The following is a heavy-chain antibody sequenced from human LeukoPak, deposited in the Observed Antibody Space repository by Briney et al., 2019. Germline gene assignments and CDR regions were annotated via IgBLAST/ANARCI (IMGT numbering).Heavy chain of an antibody. CDR1: GFTFSTYG. Sequence: PGTSLRLSCAASGFTFSTYGMHWVRQAPGKGLEWVSYISTSGSTIYYADSVKGRFTISRDNAKNSLYLQMNGLRAEDTAIYYCASPQWLAFWGQGTLVTVSS. J-gene: IGHJ4*02. CDR3: ASPQWLAF. D-gene: IGHD6-19*01. CDR2: ISTSGSTI. V-gene: IGHV3-48*04.